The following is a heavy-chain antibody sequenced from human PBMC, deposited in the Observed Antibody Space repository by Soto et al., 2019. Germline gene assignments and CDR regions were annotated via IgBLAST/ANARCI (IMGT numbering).Heavy chain of an antibody. Sequence: SETLSLTCTVSGGSISSYYWSWTRQPPGKGLEWIGYIYYSGSTNYNPSLKSRVTISVDTSKNQFSLKLSSVTAADTAVYYCARGGSSYCSGGSCYFDYWGQGTLVTVSS. CDR3: ARGGSSYCSGGSCYFDY. CDR1: GGSISSYY. CDR2: IYYSGST. V-gene: IGHV4-59*01. J-gene: IGHJ4*02. D-gene: IGHD2-15*01.